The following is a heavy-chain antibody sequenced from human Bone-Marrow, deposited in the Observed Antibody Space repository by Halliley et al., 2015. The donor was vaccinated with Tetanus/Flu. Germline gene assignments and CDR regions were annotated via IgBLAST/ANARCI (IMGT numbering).Heavy chain of an antibody. CDR2: IYFSGRT. V-gene: IGHV4-4*02. Sequence: TLSLTCAVSGGSIDSAHWWSWVRQSPRKGLEWIGEIYFSGRTNYNPSLKSRVTISLDKSKNQFSLNLSSVTAADTALYYCARVGDSGFGAHSYGLDVWGQGTMVTVSS. CDR1: GGSIDSAHW. J-gene: IGHJ6*01. CDR3: ARVGDSGFGAHSYGLDV. D-gene: IGHD3-16*01.